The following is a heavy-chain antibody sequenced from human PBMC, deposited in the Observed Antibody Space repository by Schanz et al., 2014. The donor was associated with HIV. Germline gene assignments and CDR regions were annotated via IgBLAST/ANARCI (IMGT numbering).Heavy chain of an antibody. CDR2: ISISGETT. J-gene: IGHJ4*02. V-gene: IGHV3-23*01. Sequence: EVQLLESGGGLVQPGESLRLSCAVSGFRFSSHAMTWVRQAPGKGLEWVSGISISGETTYYADSVKGRFTISRDNSKNTLYPQMNSLRVEDTAVYYCANEEVPNDYWGQGTLVTVSS. CDR1: GFRFSSHA. CDR3: ANEEVPNDY.